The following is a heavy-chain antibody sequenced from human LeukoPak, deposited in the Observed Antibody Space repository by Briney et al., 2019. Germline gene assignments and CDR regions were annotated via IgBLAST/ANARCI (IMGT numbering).Heavy chain of an antibody. D-gene: IGHD3-3*01. J-gene: IGHJ6*02. CDR1: GYTFTGYY. CDR3: ARLYDFWSGTDGDYYYGMDV. Sequence: GASVKVSCKASGYTFTGYYMHWVRQAPGQGLEWMGWINPNSGGTNYAQKFQGRVTMTRDTSISTAYMELSRLRSDDTAVYCCARLYDFWSGTDGDYYYGMDVWGQGTTVTVSS. V-gene: IGHV1-2*02. CDR2: INPNSGGT.